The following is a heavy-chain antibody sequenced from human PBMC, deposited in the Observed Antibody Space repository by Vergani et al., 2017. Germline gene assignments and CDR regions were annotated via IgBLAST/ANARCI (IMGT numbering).Heavy chain of an antibody. CDR3: ARETASSSSGRYFQH. D-gene: IGHD6-6*01. CDR2: LSTSGNS. J-gene: IGHJ1*01. Sequence: QVQLQESGPGLVKPSETLSLNCTVSNGSISSYSWSWIRQPAGKGLEWIGRLSTSGNSNYNPSLKSRVTMSVDTSRNQFFLILTSVTAADTAVYYCARETASSSSGRYFQHWGQGTLVTVSS. V-gene: IGHV4-4*07. CDR1: NGSISSYS.